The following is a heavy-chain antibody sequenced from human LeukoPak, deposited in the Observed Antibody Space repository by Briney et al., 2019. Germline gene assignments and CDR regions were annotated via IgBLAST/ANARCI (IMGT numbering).Heavy chain of an antibody. V-gene: IGHV3-23*01. Sequence: PGGSLRLSCAASGFTFSSSAMGWVRQAPGKGLEWVSDITGRGGSTDYADSVKGRFTISRDNAKNSLNLQMNSLRAEDTAVYYCARVLGGYFWGQGTMVTVPS. CDR2: ITGRGGST. D-gene: IGHD3-16*01. CDR3: ARVLGGYF. J-gene: IGHJ3*01. CDR1: GFTFSSSA.